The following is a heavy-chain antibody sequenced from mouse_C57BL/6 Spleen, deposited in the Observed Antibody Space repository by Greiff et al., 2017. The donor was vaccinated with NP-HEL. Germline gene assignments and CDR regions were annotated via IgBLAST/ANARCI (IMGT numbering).Heavy chain of an antibody. J-gene: IGHJ3*01. CDR1: GFNIKDDY. CDR3: TTSYIFAY. D-gene: IGHD1-3*01. V-gene: IGHV14-4*01. CDR2: IDPENGDT. Sequence: EVKLVESGAELVRPGASVKLSCTASGFNIKDDYMHWVKQRPEQGLEWIGWIDPENGDTEYASKFQGKATITADTSSNTACLQLSSLTSEDTAVYYCTTSYIFAYWGQGTLVTVSA.